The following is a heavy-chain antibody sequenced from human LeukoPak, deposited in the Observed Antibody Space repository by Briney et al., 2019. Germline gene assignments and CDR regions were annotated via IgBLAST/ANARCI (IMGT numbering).Heavy chain of an antibody. J-gene: IGHJ4*02. CDR2: IYYSGST. D-gene: IGHD4-17*01. V-gene: IGHV4-59*06. CDR3: ARALRYGDYFSDY. CDR1: GGSISSYY. Sequence: SETLSLTCTVSGGSISSYYWSWIRQLPGKGLEWIGYIYYSGSTYYNPSLKSRVTISVDTSKNQFSLKLSSVTAADTAVYYCARALRYGDYFSDYWGQGTLVTVSS.